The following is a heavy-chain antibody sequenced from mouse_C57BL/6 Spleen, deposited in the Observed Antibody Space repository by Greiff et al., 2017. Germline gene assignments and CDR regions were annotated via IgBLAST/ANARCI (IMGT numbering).Heavy chain of an antibody. Sequence: QVTLKESGPGILQPSQTLSLTCSFSGFSLSTFGMGVGWIRQPSGKGLEWLAHIWWDDDKYYNPALKSRLTISKDTSKNQVFLKIANVDTADTATYYCARIEGGPRRGGYAMDYWGQGTSVTVSS. CDR2: IWWDDDK. J-gene: IGHJ4*01. CDR1: GFSLSTFGMG. V-gene: IGHV8-8*01. CDR3: ARIEGGPRRGGYAMDY.